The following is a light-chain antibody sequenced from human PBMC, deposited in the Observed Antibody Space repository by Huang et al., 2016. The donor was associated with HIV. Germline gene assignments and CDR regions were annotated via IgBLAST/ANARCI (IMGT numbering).Light chain of an antibody. CDR3: QQFNHYPLT. J-gene: IGKJ4*01. CDR1: QGISNT. Sequence: QLTQSPSSLSASVGDKVTITCRESQGISNTLAWYQQKPGKEPKLLIYDASSLQTGAQSRFSGSGSGTDFTLTISSLQPEDCATYYCQQFNHYPLTFGGGTKVEIE. V-gene: IGKV1D-13*01. CDR2: DAS.